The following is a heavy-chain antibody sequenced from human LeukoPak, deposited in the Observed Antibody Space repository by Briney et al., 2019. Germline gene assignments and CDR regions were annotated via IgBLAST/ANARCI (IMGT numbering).Heavy chain of an antibody. Sequence: SLRLSCAASGFTFDDYAMHWVRQAPGKGLEWVSGISWNSGSIGYADSVKGRFTISRDNAKNSLYLQMNSLRAEDTALYYCAKDGEYGDYPNPLDYWGQGTLVTVSS. CDR3: AKDGEYGDYPNPLDY. D-gene: IGHD4-17*01. CDR2: ISWNSGSI. V-gene: IGHV3-9*01. CDR1: GFTFDDYA. J-gene: IGHJ4*02.